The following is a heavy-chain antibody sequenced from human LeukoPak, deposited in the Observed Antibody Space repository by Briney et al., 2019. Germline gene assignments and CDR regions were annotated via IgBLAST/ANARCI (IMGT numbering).Heavy chain of an antibody. V-gene: IGHV4-59*11. CDR3: ARVLQNYYHMDV. CDR1: GVSINSHY. Sequence: SKTLSLTCTVSGVSINSHYWSWIRQPPGKGLEWIGFIYDSESANYKSSLKSRVTMTVDTSKNQFSLKLNSVTAADTAVYYCARVLQNYYHMDVWGKGTTVTVSS. D-gene: IGHD3-3*01. J-gene: IGHJ6*03. CDR2: IYDSESA.